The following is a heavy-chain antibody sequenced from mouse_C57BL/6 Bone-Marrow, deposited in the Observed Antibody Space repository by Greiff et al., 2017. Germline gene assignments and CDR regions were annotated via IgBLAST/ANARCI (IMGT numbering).Heavy chain of an antibody. V-gene: IGHV1-69*01. J-gene: IGHJ2*01. CDR2: IDPSDSYT. Sequence: VQLQQPGAELVLPGASVKLSCKASGYTFTSYWMHWVKQRPGQGLAWIGEIDPSDSYTNYNQKFKGKSTLTVDKSSSTAYMQLSSLTSEDSAVYYCARGAYWGQGTTLTVSS. CDR3: ARGAY. CDR1: GYTFTSYW.